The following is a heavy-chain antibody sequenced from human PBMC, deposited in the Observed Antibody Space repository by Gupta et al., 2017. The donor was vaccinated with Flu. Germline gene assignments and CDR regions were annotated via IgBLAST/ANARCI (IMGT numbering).Heavy chain of an antibody. CDR3: ARGGGYKYEPFEY. D-gene: IGHD5-18*01. V-gene: IGHV3-74*01. CDR2: INSDGSST. Sequence: EVQLVESGGDLVQPGGSLRLSCAASGFTFSSYWMYWVRQAPGKGLVCVSRINSDGSSTNYADSVKGRFTISRDNAKKTLYLQMNSVRDDDTAVYYCARGGGYKYEPFEYWGQGTLVTVSS. CDR1: GFTFSSYW. J-gene: IGHJ4*02.